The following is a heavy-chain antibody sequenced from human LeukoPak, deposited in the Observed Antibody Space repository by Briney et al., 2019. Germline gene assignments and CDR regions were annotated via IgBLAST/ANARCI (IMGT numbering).Heavy chain of an antibody. D-gene: IGHD3-10*01. CDR3: ARGDNYGSGAFDI. Sequence: GGSLRLSCAASGFTFSAYSMNWVRQAPGMGLEWVSSIGRNSNYIYYADSMKGRFTVSRDNAKNSLYLQMNSLRAEDTAVYYCARGDNYGSGAFDIWGQGTMVTVSS. V-gene: IGHV3-21*01. J-gene: IGHJ3*02. CDR2: IGRNSNYI. CDR1: GFTFSAYS.